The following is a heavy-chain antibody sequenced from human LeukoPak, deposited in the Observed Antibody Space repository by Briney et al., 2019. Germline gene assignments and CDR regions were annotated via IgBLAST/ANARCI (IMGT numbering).Heavy chain of an antibody. CDR1: GYTFTSYT. Sequence: ASVKVSCKASGYTFTSYTINWVRRAPGQGLEWMGWITAYNGNTKYAQKLQGRVTMTTDTSTSTAYMELRSLRSDDTAVYYCARGLGGSGSYFLTFDYWGQGTLATVSS. CDR3: ARGLGGSGSYFLTFDY. D-gene: IGHD1-26*01. J-gene: IGHJ4*02. V-gene: IGHV1-18*01. CDR2: ITAYNGNT.